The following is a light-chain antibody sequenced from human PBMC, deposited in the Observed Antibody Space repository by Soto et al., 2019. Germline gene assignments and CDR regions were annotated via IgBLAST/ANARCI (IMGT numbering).Light chain of an antibody. CDR1: SSNIGAGYG. CDR2: GNS. CDR3: QSYDISLSVV. Sequence: QSVLTQPPSVSGAPGQRVTISCTGSSSNIGAGYGVHWYQQLPGTAPKLLIYGNSNRPSGVPDRFSGSKSGTSASLAITGLQAEDEAYYYCQSYDISLSVVFGGGTQLTVL. J-gene: IGLJ2*01. V-gene: IGLV1-40*01.